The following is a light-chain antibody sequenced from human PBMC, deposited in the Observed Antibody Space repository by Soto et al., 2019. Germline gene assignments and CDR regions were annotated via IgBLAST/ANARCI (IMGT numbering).Light chain of an antibody. Sequence: DIQMTQSPSTLSASVGDRFTITWRASQSISIWLAWFQQKPGKAPKLLIYDASSLESGVPSRFSGSGSGTEFTLTISSLQPDDFATYYCQQYNSFSTFGQGTKVDIK. V-gene: IGKV1-5*01. J-gene: IGKJ1*01. CDR1: QSISIW. CDR2: DAS. CDR3: QQYNSFST.